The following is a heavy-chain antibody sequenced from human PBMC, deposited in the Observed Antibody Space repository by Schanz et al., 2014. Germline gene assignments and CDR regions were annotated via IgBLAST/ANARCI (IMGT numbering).Heavy chain of an antibody. Sequence: QVQLVQSGAEVKKPGASVKVSCKASGYTLSAYSLHWVRQAPGQGLEWMGIVNSSVRGTHFAREFQGRVTVTSDTSTSTVYMELSGLRSEDTAVYYCAGAFDSSGYYFDYWGQGTLVTVSS. CDR3: AGAFDSSGYYFDY. CDR1: GYTLSAYS. V-gene: IGHV1-46*03. J-gene: IGHJ4*02. D-gene: IGHD3-22*01. CDR2: VNSSVRGT.